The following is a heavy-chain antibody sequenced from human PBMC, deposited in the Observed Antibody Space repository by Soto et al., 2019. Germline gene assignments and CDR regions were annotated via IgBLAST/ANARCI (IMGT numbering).Heavy chain of an antibody. J-gene: IGHJ4*02. Sequence: SETLSLTCTVSGGSISSSSYYWGWIRQPPGKGLEWIGSIYYSGSTNYNPSLKSRVTISVDTSKNQFSLKLSSVTAADTAVYYCAGVRGRGYCSGGSCQFDYWGQGTLVTVSS. V-gene: IGHV4-39*07. CDR1: GGSISSSSYY. D-gene: IGHD2-15*01. CDR3: AGVRGRGYCSGGSCQFDY. CDR2: IYYSGST.